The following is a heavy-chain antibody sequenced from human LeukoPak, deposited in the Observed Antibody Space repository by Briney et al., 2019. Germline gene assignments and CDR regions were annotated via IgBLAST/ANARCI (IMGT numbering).Heavy chain of an antibody. V-gene: IGHV4-34*01. CDR2: INHSGST. CDR3: ARGFYGDYVDY. J-gene: IGHJ4*02. CDR1: GVSFSGYY. D-gene: IGHD4-17*01. Sequence: SETLSLTCAVYGVSFSGYYWSWLRQPPGKGLEWIGEINHSGSTNYNPSLKSRVTISVDTSKNQFSLKLSSVTAADTAVYYCARGFYGDYVDYWGQGTLVTVSS.